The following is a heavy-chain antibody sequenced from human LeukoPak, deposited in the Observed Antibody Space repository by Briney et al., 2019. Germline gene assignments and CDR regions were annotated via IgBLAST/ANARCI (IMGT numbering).Heavy chain of an antibody. CDR2: IVWDDDK. CDR1: GFSLSTSGMC. V-gene: IGHV2-70*11. Sequence: SGPALVKPTQTLTLTCSFSGFSLSTSGMCVSWIRQPPGKALEWLARIVWDDDKYYSTSLKTRLTISKDTSKNQVVLAMTNMDPVGTATYYCARTYYYGSGSYYQGPYYFDYWGQGTLVTVSS. D-gene: IGHD3-10*01. CDR3: ARTYYYGSGSYYQGPYYFDY. J-gene: IGHJ4*02.